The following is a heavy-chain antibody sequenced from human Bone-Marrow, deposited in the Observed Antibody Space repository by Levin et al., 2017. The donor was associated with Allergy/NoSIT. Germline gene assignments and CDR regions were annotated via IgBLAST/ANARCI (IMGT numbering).Heavy chain of an antibody. J-gene: IGHJ4*02. D-gene: IGHD6-6*01. CDR1: GFTFSSYA. CDR3: ARDGKVAARLFVI. V-gene: IGHV3-30*04. CDR2: ISYDGSNK. Sequence: SCAASGFTFSSYAMHWVRQAPGKGLEWVAVISYDGSNKYYADSVKGRFTISRDNSKNTLYLQMNSLRAEDTAVYYCARDGKVAARLFVIWGQGTLVTVSS.